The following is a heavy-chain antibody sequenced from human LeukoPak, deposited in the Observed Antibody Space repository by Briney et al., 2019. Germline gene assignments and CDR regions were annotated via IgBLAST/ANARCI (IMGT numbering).Heavy chain of an antibody. Sequence: GGSLRLSCVASGFTFKSHWIHWVRQSPGKGLEWVSFIYGDGSSTGYADSVKGRFTISRDNAKNTLSLQMNNLRVEDTAVYYCARDVVWGFDYWGQGILVTVSS. V-gene: IGHV3-74*01. CDR2: IYGDGSST. D-gene: IGHD7-27*01. J-gene: IGHJ4*02. CDR3: ARDVVWGFDY. CDR1: GFTFKSHW.